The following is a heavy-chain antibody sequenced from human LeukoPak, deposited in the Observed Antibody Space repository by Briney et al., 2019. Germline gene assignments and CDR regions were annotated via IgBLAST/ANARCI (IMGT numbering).Heavy chain of an antibody. CDR1: GFTFSSYW. CDR3: ATVRSSSDYYYVDH. D-gene: IGHD3-22*01. J-gene: IGHJ5*02. V-gene: IGHV3-33*08. CDR2: IWYDGRNK. Sequence: GGSLRLSCAASGFTFSSYWMSWVRQAPGKGLERVAVIWYDGRNKLYADSVKGRFTISRDNSKNMLYLQMNSLRAEDTAVYYCATVRSSSDYYYVDHWGQGTLVTVSS.